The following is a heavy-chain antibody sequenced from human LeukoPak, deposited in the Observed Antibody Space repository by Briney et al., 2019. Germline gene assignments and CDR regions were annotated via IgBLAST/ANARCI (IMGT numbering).Heavy chain of an antibody. D-gene: IGHD6-13*01. Sequence: PGGSLRLSCAASGFTVSSNYMSWVRQAPGKGLEWVSVIYSGGSTYYADSAKGRFTISRDNSKNTLYLQMNSLRAEDTAVYYCAGAYGEYSSTWYSSYHYAMDVWGQGTTVTVSS. J-gene: IGHJ6*02. CDR2: IYSGGST. CDR1: GFTVSSNY. CDR3: AGAYGEYSSTWYSSYHYAMDV. V-gene: IGHV3-53*01.